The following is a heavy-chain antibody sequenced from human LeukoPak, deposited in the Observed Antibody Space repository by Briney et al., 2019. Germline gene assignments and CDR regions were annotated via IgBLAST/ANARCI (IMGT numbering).Heavy chain of an antibody. CDR2: IYYSGST. CDR3: ARTQSYFDY. Sequence: SETLSLTCAVSGVSIRSYYRSWIRQPPGKGLEWVGYIYYSGSTNYNPPLKSRVTISVDTSKNQFSLELSSVTYADTAVYYCARTQSYFDYWGQGTLVTVSS. CDR1: GVSIRSYY. D-gene: IGHD2-21*01. J-gene: IGHJ4*02. V-gene: IGHV4-59*01.